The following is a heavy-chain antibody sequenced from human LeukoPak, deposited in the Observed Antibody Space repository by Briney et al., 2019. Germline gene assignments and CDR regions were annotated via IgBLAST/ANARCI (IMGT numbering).Heavy chain of an antibody. Sequence: SVKVSCKASGGTFSSYAISWVRQAPGQGLEWMGRIIPIFGTANYAQKFQGRVTITADKSTSTAYMELSSLRSEDTAVYYCARTYDSISTMFDYWGQGTMVTVSS. CDR2: IIPIFGTA. D-gene: IGHD3-22*01. CDR1: GGTFSSYA. CDR3: ARTYDSISTMFDY. J-gene: IGHJ4*02. V-gene: IGHV1-69*06.